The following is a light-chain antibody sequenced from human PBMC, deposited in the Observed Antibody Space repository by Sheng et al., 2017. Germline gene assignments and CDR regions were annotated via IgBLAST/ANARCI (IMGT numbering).Light chain of an antibody. V-gene: IGLV2-11*01. CDR2: DVS. J-gene: IGLJ3*02. Sequence: QSALTQPRSVSGSPGQSVTISCTGTSSDVGGYNYVSWYQQHPGKAPKLMIYDVSKRPSGVPDRFSGSKSGNTATLTITRVEAGDEADYYCQVWDNMSDHPVFGGGTKVTVL. CDR3: QVWDNMSDHPV. CDR1: SSDVGGYNY.